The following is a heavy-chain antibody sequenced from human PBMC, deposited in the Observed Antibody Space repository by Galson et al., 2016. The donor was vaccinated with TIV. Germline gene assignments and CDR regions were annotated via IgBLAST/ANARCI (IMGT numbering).Heavy chain of an antibody. D-gene: IGHD2-2*01. J-gene: IGHJ3*02. CDR2: ISHSGST. V-gene: IGHV4-4*01. Sequence: TLSLTCGVSGGFISNSNWWSWVRQPPGKGLEWIGEISHSGSTNYNPSLKSRVTISVDESRNHFSLNMNSVTAADTAVYFCARGYCSRTDCFRAFDIWGHGTMVTVSS. CDR3: ARGYCSRTDCFRAFDI. CDR1: GGFISNSNW.